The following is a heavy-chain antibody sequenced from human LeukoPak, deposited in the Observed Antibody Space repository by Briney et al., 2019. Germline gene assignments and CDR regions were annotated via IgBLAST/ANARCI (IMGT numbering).Heavy chain of an antibody. Sequence: KPSETLSLTCTVSGGSISSYYWSWIRQPAGKGLEWIGRIYTSGSTNYNPSLKSRVTMSVDTSKNQFSLKLSSVTAADTAVYFCARDGDGTSYYYYGMDVWGQGTTVTVSS. J-gene: IGHJ6*02. CDR2: IYTSGST. D-gene: IGHD1-14*01. CDR3: ARDGDGTSYYYYGMDV. V-gene: IGHV4-4*07. CDR1: GGSISSYY.